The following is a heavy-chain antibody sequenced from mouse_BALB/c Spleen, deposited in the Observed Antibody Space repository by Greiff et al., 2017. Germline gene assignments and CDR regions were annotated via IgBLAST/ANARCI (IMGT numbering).Heavy chain of an antibody. V-gene: IGHV5-6*01. Sequence: EVKLVESGGDLVKPGGSLKLSCAASGFTFSSYGMSWVRQTPDKRLEWVATISSGGSYTYYPDSVKGRFTISRDNAKNTLYLQMSSLKSEDTAMYYCARHALSSYAMDYWGQGTSVTVSS. J-gene: IGHJ4*01. CDR2: ISSGGSYT. CDR1: GFTFSSYG. D-gene: IGHD3-3*01. CDR3: ARHALSSYAMDY.